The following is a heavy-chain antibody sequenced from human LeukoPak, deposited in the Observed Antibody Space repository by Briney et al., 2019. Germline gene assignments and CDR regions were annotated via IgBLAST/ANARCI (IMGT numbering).Heavy chain of an antibody. CDR2: ISWNSGSI. D-gene: IGHD3-10*01. CDR3: AKGELVV. J-gene: IGHJ4*02. Sequence: GRSLRLSCAASGFTFDDYAMHWVRQAPGKGLEWVSGISWNSGSIGYADSVKGRFTISRDNAKNSLYLQMNSLRAEDTALYYCAKGELVVWGQGTLVTVSS. CDR1: GFTFDDYA. V-gene: IGHV3-9*01.